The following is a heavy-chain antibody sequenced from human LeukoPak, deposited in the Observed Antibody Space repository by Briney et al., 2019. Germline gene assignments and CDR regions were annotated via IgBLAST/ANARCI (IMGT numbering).Heavy chain of an antibody. Sequence: GESLKICCKGSGYSFSSYWISWVRQMPGKGLEWMGRIDPGDSFTKYRPSLEGRVTISADKSLSTVYLQWSSLKASDTAIYYCARDWGGVSSCVCHWGTRTLVTVSS. CDR1: GYSFSSYW. J-gene: IGHJ4*02. CDR3: ARDWGGVSSCVCH. CDR2: IDPGDSFT. D-gene: IGHD2-21*01. V-gene: IGHV5-10-1*01.